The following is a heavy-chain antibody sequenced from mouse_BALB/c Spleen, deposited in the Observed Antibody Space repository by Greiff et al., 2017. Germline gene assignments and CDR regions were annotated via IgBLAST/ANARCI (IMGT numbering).Heavy chain of an antibody. J-gene: IGHJ1*01. Sequence: VKLMESGPGLVAPSQSLSITCTISGFSLTDYGVSWIRQPPGKGLEWLGVIWGGGSTYYNSALKSRLSISKDNSKSQVFLKMNSLQTDDTAMYYCAKHGDYYGSSSYWYFDVWGAGTTVTVSS. CDR1: GFSLTDYG. D-gene: IGHD1-1*01. CDR2: IWGGGST. CDR3: AKHGDYYGSSSYWYFDV. V-gene: IGHV2-6-5*01.